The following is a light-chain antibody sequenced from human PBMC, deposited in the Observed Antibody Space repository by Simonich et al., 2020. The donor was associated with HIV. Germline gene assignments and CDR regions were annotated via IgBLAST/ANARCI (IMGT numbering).Light chain of an antibody. CDR1: QSVSSN. CDR3: QQYNNWYT. V-gene: IGKV3-15*01. J-gene: IGKJ2*01. Sequence: EIVMTQSPATLSVSPGERATLSGRASQSVSSNLAWYQQKPGQSPRLLIYGASTRATSIPARFSGSGSGTEFTLTISSMQSEDFAVYYCQQYNNWYTFGQGTKLEIK. CDR2: GAS.